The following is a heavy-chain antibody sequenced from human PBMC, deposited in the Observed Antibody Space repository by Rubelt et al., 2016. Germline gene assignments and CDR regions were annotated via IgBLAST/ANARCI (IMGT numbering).Heavy chain of an antibody. J-gene: IGHJ3*02. CDR2: MTWNSGSI. CDR3: AKEIGDKSGSYYAAFDI. Sequence: EVQLVESGGGLVQPGRSLRLSCAASGFSFDDYAMHWVRQAPGKGLEWVSSMTWNSGSIGYADSVKGRFTISRDNAKNSLYLQMNSLRAEDTAVYYCAKEIGDKSGSYYAAFDIWGRGTMVTVSS. CDR1: GFSFDDYA. D-gene: IGHD1-26*01. V-gene: IGHV3-9*01.